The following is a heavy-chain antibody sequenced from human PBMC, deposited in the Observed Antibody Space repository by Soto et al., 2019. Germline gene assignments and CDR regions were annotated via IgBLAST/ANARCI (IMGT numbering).Heavy chain of an antibody. D-gene: IGHD2-15*01. CDR1: GGSFSGYY. V-gene: IGHV4-34*01. CDR3: ATGTVVNGY. CDR2: INHSGST. Sequence: ETLSLEFAGEGGSFSGYYWSWIRQPPGKGLEWIGEINHSGSTNYNPSLKSRVTISVDTSKNQFSLELSSVTAADTAVYYCATGTVVNGYWGQGTLVTVSS. J-gene: IGHJ4*02.